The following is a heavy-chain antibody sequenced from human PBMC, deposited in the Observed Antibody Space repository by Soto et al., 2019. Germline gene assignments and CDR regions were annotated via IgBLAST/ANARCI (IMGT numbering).Heavy chain of an antibody. CDR1: GGSISSSSYP. J-gene: IGHJ5*02. V-gene: IGHV4-39*02. D-gene: IGHD6-19*01. Sequence: QLQLQESGPGLAKPSETLSLTCTVSGGSISSSSYPWGWIRQPPGRGLEWIGSILPSGTTFYSPSLQSRVTMSVDTSKNQFSLKLSSVTAADTAVYYCSTERYSSGWLPWGQGALVTVSS. CDR2: ILPSGTT. CDR3: STERYSSGWLP.